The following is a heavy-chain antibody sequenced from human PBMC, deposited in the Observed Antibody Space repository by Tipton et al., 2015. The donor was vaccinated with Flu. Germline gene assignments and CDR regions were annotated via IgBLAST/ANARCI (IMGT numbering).Heavy chain of an antibody. D-gene: IGHD3-9*01. CDR3: ARHHRWLGYFES. J-gene: IGHJ4*02. CDR2: IYTSGSA. V-gene: IGHV4-4*07. CDR1: GGSLSSFY. Sequence: TLSLTCTVSGGSLSSFYWSWIRQPVGMGLEWIGRIYTSGSAKYNPSLKSRVTMSVDTSKSQISLKLIFVTAAETAVDYCARHHRWLGYFESWGLGTLVTVSS.